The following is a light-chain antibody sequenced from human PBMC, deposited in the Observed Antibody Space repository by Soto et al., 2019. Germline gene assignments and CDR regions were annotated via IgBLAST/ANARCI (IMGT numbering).Light chain of an antibody. CDR3: VLCMGNGLRV. Sequence: QAVVTQEPSFSVSPGATVTLTCGLSSGSVSTNNYPSWYQQTPGQAPRTLMYRTNVRSSGVPDRFSGSILGNKAALTITGAQADDESDYYCVLCMGNGLRVFGGGTKVTVL. CDR1: SGSVSTNNY. CDR2: RTN. V-gene: IGLV8-61*01. J-gene: IGLJ2*01.